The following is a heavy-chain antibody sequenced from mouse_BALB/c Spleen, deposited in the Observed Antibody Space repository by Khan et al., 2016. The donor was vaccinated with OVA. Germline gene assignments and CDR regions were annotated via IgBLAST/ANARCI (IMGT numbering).Heavy chain of an antibody. CDR1: GFSLTTYG. D-gene: IGHD2-4*01. CDR2: IWSGGST. J-gene: IGHJ3*01. V-gene: IGHV2-2*02. Sequence: VQLQESGPGLVQPSQSLSITCTVSGFSLTTYGVHWVRQSPGKGLEWLGVIWSGGSTDYNAALISRLSISKDNSKSQVFFKMNSLQANDTAIYYCARNYDYDEGLAYWGQGTLVTVSA. CDR3: ARNYDYDEGLAY.